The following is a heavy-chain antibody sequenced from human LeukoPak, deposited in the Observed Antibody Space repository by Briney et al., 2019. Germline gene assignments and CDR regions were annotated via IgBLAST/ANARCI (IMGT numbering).Heavy chain of an antibody. CDR3: ARLRYCSSTSCYDY. V-gene: IGHV1-8*01. J-gene: IGHJ4*02. CDR2: MNPNSGNT. D-gene: IGHD2-2*01. Sequence: ASVKVSCKASGYTFTSYDINWVRQATGQGLEWMGWMNPNSGNTGYAQKFQGRATLTRNTSISTAYMELSSLRSEDTAVYYCARLRYCSSTSCYDYWGQGTLVTVSS. CDR1: GYTFTSYD.